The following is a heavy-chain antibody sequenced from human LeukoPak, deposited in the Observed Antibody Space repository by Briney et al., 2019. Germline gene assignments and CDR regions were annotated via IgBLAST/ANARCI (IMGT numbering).Heavy chain of an antibody. V-gene: IGHV4-30-4*01. CDR1: GGSISSGDYY. CDR3: ARDQGYSGSYFPHGNVAFDI. D-gene: IGHD1-26*01. J-gene: IGHJ3*02. CDR2: FDYSGST. Sequence: PSETLSLTCTVSGGSISSGDYYWSWIRQPPGKGLEWIGYFDYSGSTYYNPSLKSRVSILVDTSKNQFSLILSSVSAADTAVYYCARDQGYSGSYFPHGNVAFDIWGQGTMVTVSS.